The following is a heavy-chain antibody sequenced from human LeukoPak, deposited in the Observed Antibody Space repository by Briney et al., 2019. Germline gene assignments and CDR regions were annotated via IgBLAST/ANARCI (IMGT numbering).Heavy chain of an antibody. D-gene: IGHD6-25*01. CDR2: INPQSGGT. V-gene: IGHV1-2*02. J-gene: IGHJ3*02. CDR1: GYNYRDYY. CDR3: ARVYRLYERTYPAGYDI. Sequence: ASVKVSCKASGYNYRDYYINWVRHAPGQGLEWVGWINPQSGGTRYAPRFQGRVTMSSYPSINTAHIELRRLTSDDTGVFSWARVYRLYERTYPAGYDIWGQGTGVTVSS.